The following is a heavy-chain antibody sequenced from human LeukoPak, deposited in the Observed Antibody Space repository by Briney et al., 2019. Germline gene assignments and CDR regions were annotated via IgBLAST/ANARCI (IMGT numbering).Heavy chain of an antibody. V-gene: IGHV1-69*05. CDR1: GGTFSSYA. J-gene: IGHJ3*02. CDR2: IIPIFGTA. CDR3: ARPYDFWSGSYDAFDI. D-gene: IGHD3-3*01. Sequence: SVKVSCKASGGTFSSYANSWVRQAPGQGLEWVGRIIPIFGTANYAQKFQGRVTITTDESTSTAYMELSSLRSEDTAVYYCARPYDFWSGSYDAFDIWGQGTMVTVSS.